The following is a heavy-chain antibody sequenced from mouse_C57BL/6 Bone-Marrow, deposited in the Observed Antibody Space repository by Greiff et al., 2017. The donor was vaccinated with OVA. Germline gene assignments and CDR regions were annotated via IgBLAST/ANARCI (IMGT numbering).Heavy chain of an antibody. J-gene: IGHJ4*01. CDR2: IYPGDGDT. CDR3: ARWHGSSSGFYAMDY. V-gene: IGHV1-80*01. Sequence: VQLQQSGAELVKPGASVKISCKASGYAFSSYWMNWVKQRPGKGLEWIGQIYPGDGDTNYNGKFKGKATLTADKSSSTAYMQLSSLTSEDSAVYFCARWHGSSSGFYAMDYWGQGTSVTVSS. CDR1: GYAFSSYW. D-gene: IGHD1-1*01.